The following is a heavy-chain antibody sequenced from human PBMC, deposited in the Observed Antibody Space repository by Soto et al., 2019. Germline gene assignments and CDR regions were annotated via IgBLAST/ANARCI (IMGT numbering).Heavy chain of an antibody. D-gene: IGHD3-10*01. J-gene: IGHJ4*02. CDR1: GGSVSSGSYY. CDR3: ARGYYGAVTFEY. V-gene: IGHV4-61*01. CDR2: TYNSGST. Sequence: QVQLQESGPGLVKPSETLSLTCTVSGGSVSSGSYYWSWIRQPPGKGLEWIGYTYNSGSTDYNSSLRSRVTISMDTSKNQFSLGLNSVTAADTAVYYCARGYYGAVTFEYWGQGALVTVSS.